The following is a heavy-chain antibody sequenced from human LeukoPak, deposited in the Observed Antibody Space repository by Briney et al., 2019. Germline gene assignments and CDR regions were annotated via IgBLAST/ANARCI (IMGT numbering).Heavy chain of an antibody. CDR1: GFTFSIYT. CDR3: AKEVVATIPPL. D-gene: IGHD5-12*01. J-gene: IGHJ4*02. V-gene: IGHV3-21*04. Sequence: PGGSLRLSCAASGFTFSIYTMNWVRQAPGKGLEWVSSISSSNSFIYYADSVKGRFTTSRDNAKNSLYLQMNSLRAEDTAVYYCAKEVVATIPPLWGQGTLVTVSS. CDR2: ISSSNSFI.